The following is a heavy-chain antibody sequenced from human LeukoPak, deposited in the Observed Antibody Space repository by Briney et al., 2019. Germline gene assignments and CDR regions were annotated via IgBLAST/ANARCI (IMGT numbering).Heavy chain of an antibody. Sequence: ASVKVSCKASGYTFTGYYMHWVRQAPGQGLEWVGWINPNSGGTDYAQKFQGRVTMTRDTSISTAYMELSRLRSDDTAVYYCATDRYYYDSSEGGGFDYWGQGTLVTVSS. CDR3: ATDRYYYDSSEGGGFDY. V-gene: IGHV1-2*02. J-gene: IGHJ4*02. D-gene: IGHD3-22*01. CDR1: GYTFTGYY. CDR2: INPNSGGT.